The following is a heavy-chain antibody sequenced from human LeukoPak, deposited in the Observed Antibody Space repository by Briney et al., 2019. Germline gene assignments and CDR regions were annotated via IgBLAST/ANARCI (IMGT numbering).Heavy chain of an antibody. CDR1: GFTFSSYG. D-gene: IGHD3-22*01. CDR3: AREGFRVYYYDSSGSQFDY. Sequence: GGSLRFSCAASGFTFSSYGMHWVRQAPGKGLEWVAVIWYDGSNKYYADSVKGRFTISRDNSKNTLYLQMNSLRAEDTAVYYCAREGFRVYYYDSSGSQFDYWGQGTLVTVSS. J-gene: IGHJ4*02. V-gene: IGHV3-33*01. CDR2: IWYDGSNK.